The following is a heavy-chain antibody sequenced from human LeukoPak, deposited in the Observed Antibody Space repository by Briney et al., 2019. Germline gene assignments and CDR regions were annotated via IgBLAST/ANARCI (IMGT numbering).Heavy chain of an antibody. D-gene: IGHD3-10*01. CDR3: ARNGLLWFGEAIDF. Sequence: PSETLSLTCTVSGYSISNGSYWGWIRQSPGKGLEWIGSIYHSGSTYYKPSLKSRVTISVDTSKNQISLKLSSVAAADTAVYFCARNGLLWFGEAIDFWGQGTLVTVSS. CDR2: IYHSGST. V-gene: IGHV4-38-2*02. CDR1: GYSISNGSY. J-gene: IGHJ4*02.